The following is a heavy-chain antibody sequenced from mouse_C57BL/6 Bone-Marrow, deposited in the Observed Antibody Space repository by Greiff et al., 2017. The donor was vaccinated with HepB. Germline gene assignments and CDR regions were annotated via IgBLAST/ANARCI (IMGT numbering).Heavy chain of an antibody. CDR2: IYPRSGNT. Sequence: QVQLKESGAELARPGASVKLSCKASGYTFTSYGISWVKQRTGQGLEWIGEIYPRSGNTYYNEKFKGKATLTADKSSSTAYMELRSLTSEDSAVYFCARSGVTTVVGPGWGQGTSVTVSS. D-gene: IGHD1-1*01. V-gene: IGHV1-81*01. CDR1: GYTFTSYG. CDR3: ARSGVTTVVGPG. J-gene: IGHJ4*01.